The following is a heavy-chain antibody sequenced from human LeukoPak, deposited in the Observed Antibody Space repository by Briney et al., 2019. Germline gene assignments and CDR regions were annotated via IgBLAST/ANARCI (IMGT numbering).Heavy chain of an antibody. J-gene: IGHJ4*02. Sequence: ASVKVSCKASGYSFDNYGIGWVRQAPGRGLEWMGWITAYNGNTHYAQKFQGRVTMTTAISPRTAYMELRSLRADDTAVYFCARYRSPNRGWFDYWGQGTLVTVSS. CDR1: GYSFDNYG. CDR2: ITAYNGNT. CDR3: ARYRSPNRGWFDY. D-gene: IGHD6-19*01. V-gene: IGHV1-18*01.